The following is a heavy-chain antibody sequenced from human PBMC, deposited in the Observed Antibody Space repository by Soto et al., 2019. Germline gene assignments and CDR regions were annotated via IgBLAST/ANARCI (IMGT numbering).Heavy chain of an antibody. J-gene: IGHJ2*01. Sequence: EAQLLESGGGSIQPGGSLRLSCAASEFSIDSYGMSWVRQTPGKGLEWVSSISGSGATTYFAGSVRGRFTISRDNSRNTLYRQMNSLRAEDTAIYCCAKGYTTTAYFDLWGRGTLVTVSS. V-gene: IGHV3-23*01. D-gene: IGHD4-4*01. CDR1: EFSIDSYG. CDR3: AKGYTTTAYFDL. CDR2: ISGSGATT.